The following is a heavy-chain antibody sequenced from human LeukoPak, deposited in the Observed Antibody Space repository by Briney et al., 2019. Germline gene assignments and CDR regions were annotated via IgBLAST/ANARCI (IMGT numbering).Heavy chain of an antibody. Sequence: GGSLRLSCAASGFTFSSYSMNWVRQAPGKGLEWVSSISSSSSYIYYADSVKGRFTISRDNAKNSLYLQMNSLRAEDTAVYYCAREDYGDYLLLDYWGQGTLVTVSS. CDR3: AREDYGDYLLLDY. CDR2: ISSSSSYI. D-gene: IGHD4-17*01. V-gene: IGHV3-21*01. CDR1: GFTFSSYS. J-gene: IGHJ4*02.